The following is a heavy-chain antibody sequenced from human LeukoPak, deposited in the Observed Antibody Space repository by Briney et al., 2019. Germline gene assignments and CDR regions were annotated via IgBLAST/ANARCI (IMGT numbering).Heavy chain of an antibody. CDR1: GDSFSSYA. Sequence: EASVKVSCKASGDSFSSYAISWVRQAPGQGLEWMGWISAYNGNTNYEQKLQGRVTMTTDTSTSTAYMELRSLRSDDTAVYYCARGVRFKASFDYWGQGTLVTVSS. V-gene: IGHV1-18*01. D-gene: IGHD3-3*01. J-gene: IGHJ4*02. CDR2: ISAYNGNT. CDR3: ARGVRFKASFDY.